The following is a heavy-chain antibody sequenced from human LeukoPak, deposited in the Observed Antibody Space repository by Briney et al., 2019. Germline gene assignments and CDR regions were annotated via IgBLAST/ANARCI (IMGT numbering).Heavy chain of an antibody. CDR3: ARVPYSTGTYDY. CDR1: GFTFDDYG. V-gene: IGHV3-20*04. D-gene: IGHD6-19*01. J-gene: IGHJ4*02. Sequence: GGSLRLSCAASGFTFDDYGMSWVRQGPGKGLEWVSGLNWYGESTDYADSVEGRFTISRDNAKNSLYLQMNSLRDGDTAVYYCARVPYSTGTYDYWGQGTLVTVSS. CDR2: LNWYGEST.